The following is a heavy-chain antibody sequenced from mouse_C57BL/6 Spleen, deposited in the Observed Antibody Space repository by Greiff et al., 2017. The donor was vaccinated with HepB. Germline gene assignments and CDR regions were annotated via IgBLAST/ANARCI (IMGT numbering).Heavy chain of an antibody. V-gene: IGHV1-20*01. J-gene: IGHJ3*01. CDR2: INPYNGDT. Sequence: EVQLQQSGPELVKPGDSVKISCKASGYSFTGYFMNWVMQSHGKSLEWIGRINPYNGDTFYNQKFKGKATLTVDKSSSTAHMELRSLTSEDSAVYYCARDLYGSSPAWFAYWGQGTLVTVSA. D-gene: IGHD1-1*01. CDR3: ARDLYGSSPAWFAY. CDR1: GYSFTGYF.